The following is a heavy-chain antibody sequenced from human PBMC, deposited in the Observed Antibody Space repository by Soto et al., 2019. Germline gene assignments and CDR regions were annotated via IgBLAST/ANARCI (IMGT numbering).Heavy chain of an antibody. CDR1: GFTFTTYA. V-gene: IGHV3-23*01. Sequence: EVQLLESGGGLVQHGGSLRLSCAASGFTFTTYAMSWVRQAQGKRLECVSAISGIAGSTYYADSLKGRFTISRDNSKNTLSLKMNSLRAEYTAVYSCSKNCDATFSASSHWGQGTLVSVSS. CDR2: ISGIAGST. J-gene: IGHJ4*02. D-gene: IGHD2-15*01. CDR3: SKNCDATFSASSH.